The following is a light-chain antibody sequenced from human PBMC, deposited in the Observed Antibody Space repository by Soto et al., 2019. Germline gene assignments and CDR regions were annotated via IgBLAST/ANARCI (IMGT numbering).Light chain of an antibody. V-gene: IGLV2-8*01. CDR3: NSFAGSTGV. CDR2: EVT. Sequence: QSALTQSPSASGFPGQSVTISCTGTSSDVGNYNYISWYQQHPGKAPKLMIYEVTKRPSGVPDRFSGSKSGNTASLTVSGLQAEDEAHYYCNSFAGSTGVFGGGTKLTVL. J-gene: IGLJ2*01. CDR1: SSDVGNYNY.